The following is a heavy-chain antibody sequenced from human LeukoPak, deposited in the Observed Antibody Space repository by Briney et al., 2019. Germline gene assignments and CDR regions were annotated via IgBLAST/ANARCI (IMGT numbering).Heavy chain of an antibody. CDR3: GRAFPPLRTSSAGDL. V-gene: IGHV3-69-1*02. CDR2: ISGLSTHI. D-gene: IGHD3-16*01. J-gene: IGHJ4*02. CDR1: GFTFSDYD. Sequence: PGGSLRLSCSASGFTFSDYDKSWVRQAPGKGLEWVSSISGLSTHIYYGDSVKGRFSISRDNAKNSVYLQMNSLGVEDTAIYYCGRAFPPLRTSSAGDLWGQGILVTVSS.